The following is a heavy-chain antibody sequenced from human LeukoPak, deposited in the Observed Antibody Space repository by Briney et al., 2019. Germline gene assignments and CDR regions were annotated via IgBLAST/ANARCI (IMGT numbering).Heavy chain of an antibody. J-gene: IGHJ3*02. D-gene: IGHD3-10*01. CDR1: GFTFSSYA. V-gene: IGHV3-66*01. CDR2: IYRGCSL. CDR3: ATNYYAGGRGAFDI. Sequence: GGSLRLSCAASGFTFSSYAMHWVRQAPGKGLEWVSVIYRGCSLYYADSVKGRFTISRDNSKNTVYLEMNSLRAEDTAVYYCATNYYAGGRGAFDIWGQGTMVTVSS.